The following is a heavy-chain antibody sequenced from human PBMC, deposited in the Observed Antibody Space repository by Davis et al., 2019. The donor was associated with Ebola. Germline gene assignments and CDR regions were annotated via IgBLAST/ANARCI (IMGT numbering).Heavy chain of an antibody. CDR3: ARVSDFWSGYYSWYFDY. Sequence: GGSLRLSCAASGFTFSSYSMNWVRQAPGKGLEWVSYISSSGSTIYYADSVKGRFTISRDNAKNSLYLQINSLRAEDTAVYYCARVSDFWSGYYSWYFDYWGQGTLVTVSS. J-gene: IGHJ4*02. D-gene: IGHD3-3*01. CDR1: GFTFSSYS. V-gene: IGHV3-48*04. CDR2: ISSSGSTI.